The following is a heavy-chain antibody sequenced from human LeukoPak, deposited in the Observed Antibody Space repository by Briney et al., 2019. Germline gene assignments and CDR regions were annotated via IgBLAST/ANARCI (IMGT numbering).Heavy chain of an antibody. CDR3: ARAGYSNRWDGVDY. CDR1: GYTFTNYX. CDR2: IYPGDSDT. J-gene: IGHJ4*02. D-gene: IGHD2/OR15-2a*01. V-gene: IGHV5-51*01. Sequence: GYTFTNYXXXXXRQXXGKGXXXXXXIYPGDSDTRYSPSFQGQVTISVDKSINTAYLQWSSLKASDSAMYYCARAGYSNRWDGVDYWGQGTLVTVSS.